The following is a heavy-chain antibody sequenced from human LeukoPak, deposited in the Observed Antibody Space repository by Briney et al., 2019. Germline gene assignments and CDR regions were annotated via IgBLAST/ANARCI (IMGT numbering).Heavy chain of an antibody. CDR3: ARGLRYGDKYDY. CDR2: ISHSGST. Sequence: PSETLSLTCAVYGGSFSGYYWSWIRQPPGKGLEWIGEISHSGSTNYNPSLKSRVTISVDTSKNQFSLKLSSVTAADTAVYYCARGLRYGDKYDYWGQGTLVTVSS. CDR1: GGSFSGYY. D-gene: IGHD4-23*01. J-gene: IGHJ4*02. V-gene: IGHV4-34*01.